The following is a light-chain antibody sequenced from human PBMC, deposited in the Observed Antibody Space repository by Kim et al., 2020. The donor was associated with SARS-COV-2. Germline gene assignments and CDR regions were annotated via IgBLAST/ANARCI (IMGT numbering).Light chain of an antibody. CDR3: QQYNCYPYT. V-gene: IGKV1-16*02. Sequence: DIQMTQSPPSLSASVGDRVTITCRASQGINNYLAWFQQKPGKAPKSLIYGASTLHRGVPSKFSGSGFGTDFTLTISDLQPEDFASYYCQQYNCYPYTFGQGTKLEI. CDR2: GAS. CDR1: QGINNY. J-gene: IGKJ2*01.